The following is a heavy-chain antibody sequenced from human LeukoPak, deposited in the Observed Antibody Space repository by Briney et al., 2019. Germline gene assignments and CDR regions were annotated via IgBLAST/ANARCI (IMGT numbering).Heavy chain of an antibody. CDR2: ISDSAATT. CDR1: GFTFSSYA. Sequence: GASLRPSCAASGFTFSSYAMTWVRQAPGKGLEWVSIISDSAATTFYADSVKGRFTISRDNSKNTLYLQVNSLRAEDTAVYYCAKGGRAVSTTYYFDYWGQGTLVTVSS. J-gene: IGHJ4*02. V-gene: IGHV3-23*01. CDR3: AKGGRAVSTTYYFDY. D-gene: IGHD4-11*01.